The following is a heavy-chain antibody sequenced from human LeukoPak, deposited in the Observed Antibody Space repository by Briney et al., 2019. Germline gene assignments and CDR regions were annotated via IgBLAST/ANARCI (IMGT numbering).Heavy chain of an antibody. V-gene: IGHV1-69*04. CDR2: IIPVLGVA. Sequence: ASVKVSCKASGGTFSTYAISWVRQAPGQGLEWMGRIIPVLGVANYAQKFQGRVTISADKSTSTAYMEVSSLRSEDTAVYYCATGIGTLWSGYYHDYWGQGALVTVSS. CDR1: GGTFSTYA. CDR3: ATGIGTLWSGYYHDY. D-gene: IGHD3-3*01. J-gene: IGHJ4*02.